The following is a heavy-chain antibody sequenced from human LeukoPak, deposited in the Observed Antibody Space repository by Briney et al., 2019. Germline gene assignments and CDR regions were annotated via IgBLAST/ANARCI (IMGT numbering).Heavy chain of an antibody. V-gene: IGHV3-9*01. D-gene: IGHD3-10*01. CDR1: GFTFSSYS. CDR2: ISWNSGSI. J-gene: IGHJ4*02. CDR3: ASGSPSY. Sequence: GGSLRLSCAASGFTFSSYSMNWVRQAPGKGLEWVSGISWNSGSIGYADSVKGRFTISRDNAKNSLYLQMNSLRAEDTALYYCASGSPSYWGQGTLVTVSS.